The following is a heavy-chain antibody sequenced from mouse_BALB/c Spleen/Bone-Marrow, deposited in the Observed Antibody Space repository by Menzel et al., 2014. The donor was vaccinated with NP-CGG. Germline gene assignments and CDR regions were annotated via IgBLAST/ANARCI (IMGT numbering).Heavy chain of an antibody. Sequence: EVKVVESGGGLVQPKGSLKLSCAASGFTFNTYAMNWVRQAPGKGLEWVARIRSKSKNYATYYADSVKDRFTISRDDSQNMLYLQMNKVKTEDTAMYYCVRHGFYGMDCWGQGTSVTVSS. CDR1: GFTFNTYA. CDR3: VRHGFYGMDC. CDR2: IRSKSKNYAT. V-gene: IGHV10-1*02. J-gene: IGHJ4*01.